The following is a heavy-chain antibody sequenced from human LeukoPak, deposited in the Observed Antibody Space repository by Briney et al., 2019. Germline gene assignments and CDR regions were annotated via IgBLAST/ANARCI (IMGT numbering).Heavy chain of an antibody. CDR1: GYTFTSYY. V-gene: IGHV1-46*01. CDR2: INPSGGST. CDR3: ARDEMATVNYYYYMYV. D-gene: IGHD5-24*01. J-gene: IGHJ6*03. Sequence: ASVKVSCKASGYTFTSYYMHWVRQAPGQGLEWMGIINPSGGSTSYAQKFQGRVTMTRDMSTSTVYMELSSLRSEDTAVYYCARDEMATVNYYYYMYVWGKGTTVTVSS.